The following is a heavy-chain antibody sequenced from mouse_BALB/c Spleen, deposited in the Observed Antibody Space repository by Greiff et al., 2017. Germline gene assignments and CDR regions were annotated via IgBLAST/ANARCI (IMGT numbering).Heavy chain of an antibody. CDR3: AAFWYFDV. CDR2: ISSGSSTI. Sequence: EVKVVESGGGLVQPGGSRKLSCAASGFTFSSFGMHWVRQAPEKGLEWVAYISSGSSTIYYADTVKGRFTISRDNPKNTLFLQMTSLRSEDTAMYYCAAFWYFDVWGAGTTVTVSS. CDR1: GFTFSSFG. J-gene: IGHJ1*01. V-gene: IGHV5-17*02.